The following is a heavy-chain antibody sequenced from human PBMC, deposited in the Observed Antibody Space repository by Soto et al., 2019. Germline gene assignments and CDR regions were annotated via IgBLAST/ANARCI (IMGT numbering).Heavy chain of an antibody. V-gene: IGHV4-39*01. CDR2: IYYSGST. CDR3: ARQVVRIAAHLVPIDY. CDR1: GGSISSSSYY. D-gene: IGHD6-13*01. Sequence: QLQLQESGPGLVKPSETLSLTCTVSGGSISSSSYYWGWIRQPPGKGLEWIGSIYYSGSTYYNPSLKSRVTISVDTSKNQFSLKLSSVTAADTAVYYCARQVVRIAAHLVPIDYWGQGTLVTVSS. J-gene: IGHJ4*02.